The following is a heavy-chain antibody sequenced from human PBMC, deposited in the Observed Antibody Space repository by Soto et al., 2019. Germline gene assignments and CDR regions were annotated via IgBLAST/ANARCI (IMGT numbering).Heavy chain of an antibody. J-gene: IGHJ5*02. Sequence: SLRLSCAASGFTFDDYAVHWVRQAPGKGLEWVTGISWNSGSIGYADSVKGRFTISRDNAKNSLYLHMRGLKVEDTAVYFCARESTYLRHYDAWGPGTLVTVSS. CDR2: ISWNSGSI. V-gene: IGHV3-9*01. D-gene: IGHD3-9*01. CDR1: GFTFDDYA. CDR3: ARESTYLRHYDA.